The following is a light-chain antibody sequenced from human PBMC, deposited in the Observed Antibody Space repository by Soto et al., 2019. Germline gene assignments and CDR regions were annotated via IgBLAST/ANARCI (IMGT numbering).Light chain of an antibody. CDR1: QSINSY. CDR3: QQSYSTPRT. V-gene: IGKV1-39*01. CDR2: AAS. J-gene: IGKJ1*01. Sequence: DIQMTQSPSSVSASVGDRATITCRASQSINSYLNWYQQKPGKAPKLLIYAASSLQSGVPSRFSGSGSGTDFTLTISSLQPEDFATYYCQQSYSTPRTFGQGTKVDVK.